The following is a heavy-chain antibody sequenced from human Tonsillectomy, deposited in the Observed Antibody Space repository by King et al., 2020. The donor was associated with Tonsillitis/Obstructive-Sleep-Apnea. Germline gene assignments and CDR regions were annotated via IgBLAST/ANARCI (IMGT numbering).Heavy chain of an antibody. V-gene: IGHV3-30*01. D-gene: IGHD2-2*01. J-gene: IGHJ4*02. CDR1: GFTFSSYA. Sequence: QLVQSGGGVVQPGRSLRLSCAASGFTFSSYAMHWVRQAPGKGLEWVAVISYDGSNKYYADSVKGRFTISRDNSKNTLYLQINSLRAEDTAVYYCARGGCSSTSCHLDYWGQGTLVTVSS. CDR3: ARGGCSSTSCHLDY. CDR2: ISYDGSNK.